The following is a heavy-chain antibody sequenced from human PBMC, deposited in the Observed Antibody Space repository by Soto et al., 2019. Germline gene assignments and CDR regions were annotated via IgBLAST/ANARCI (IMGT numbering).Heavy chain of an antibody. CDR2: IYYSGST. D-gene: IGHD6-13*01. Sequence: SETLSLTCTVSGGSISSYYWSWIRQPPGKGLEWIGYIYYSGSTNYNPSLKSRVTISVDTSKNQFSLKLSSVTAADTAVYYCARGQEYSSSWYYGYWGQGTLVT. J-gene: IGHJ4*02. CDR3: ARGQEYSSSWYYGY. V-gene: IGHV4-59*01. CDR1: GGSISSYY.